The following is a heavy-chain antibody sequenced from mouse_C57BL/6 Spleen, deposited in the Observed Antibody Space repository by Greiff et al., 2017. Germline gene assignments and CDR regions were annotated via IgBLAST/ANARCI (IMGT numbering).Heavy chain of an antibody. D-gene: IGHD2-5*01. CDR3: ARGAYYSNYGYAMDY. CDR2: IDPSDSYT. Sequence: QVQLQQPGAELVLPGASVKLSCKASGYTFTSYWMHWVKQRPGQGLAWIGEIDPSDSYTNYNQKFKGKSTLTVDKSSSTAYMQLSSLTSEDSAVYYCARGAYYSNYGYAMDYWGQGTSVTVSS. V-gene: IGHV1-69*01. J-gene: IGHJ4*01. CDR1: GYTFTSYW.